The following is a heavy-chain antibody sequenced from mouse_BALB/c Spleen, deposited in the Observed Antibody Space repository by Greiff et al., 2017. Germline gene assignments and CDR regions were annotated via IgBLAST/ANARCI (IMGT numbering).Heavy chain of an antibody. CDR1: GFTFSSYG. D-gene: IGHD1-2*01. Sequence: VQLKQSGGGLVQPGGSLKLSCAASGFTFSSYGMSWVRQTPDKRLELVATINSNGGSTYYPDSVKGRFTISRDNAKNTLYLQMSSLKSEDTAMYYCARVITTGAMDYWGQGTSVTVSS. V-gene: IGHV5-6-3*01. J-gene: IGHJ4*01. CDR3: ARVITTGAMDY. CDR2: INSNGGST.